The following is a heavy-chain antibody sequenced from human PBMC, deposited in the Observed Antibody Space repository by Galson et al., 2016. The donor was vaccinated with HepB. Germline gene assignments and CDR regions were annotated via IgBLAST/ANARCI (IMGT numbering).Heavy chain of an antibody. D-gene: IGHD6-13*01. CDR3: ARVYSRWADFDS. J-gene: IGHJ4*02. CDR1: GFTFTSYW. Sequence: SLRLSCAASGFTFTSYWMHWVRQAPGKVLVWVSCINSDGSTTSYADSVKGRFTISRDNARNTLYLQMNSLSAEDTAVYYCARVYSRWADFDSWGQGTLVTVSS. CDR2: INSDGSTT. V-gene: IGHV3-74*01.